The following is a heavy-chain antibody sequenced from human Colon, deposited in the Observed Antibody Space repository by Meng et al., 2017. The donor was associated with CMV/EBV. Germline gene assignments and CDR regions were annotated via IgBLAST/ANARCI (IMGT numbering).Heavy chain of an antibody. Sequence: ETLSLTCAASGFTFRNYAMSWVRQAPGKGLEWVSGISGSGEIMEGRFTISRDNSKSTLYLQLNNLGAEDAGVYYCARATWNSANDALDVWGQGTRVTVSS. CDR1: GFTFRNYA. D-gene: IGHD1-1*01. V-gene: IGHV3-23*01. CDR2: ISGSGEI. J-gene: IGHJ3*01. CDR3: ARATWNSANDALDV.